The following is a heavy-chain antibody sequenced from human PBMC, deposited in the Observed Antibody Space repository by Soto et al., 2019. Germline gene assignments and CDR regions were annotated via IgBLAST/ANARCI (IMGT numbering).Heavy chain of an antibody. CDR1: GGSFSGYY. J-gene: IGHJ5*02. CDR3: ARVRDWFDP. D-gene: IGHD3-3*01. Sequence: KTSETLSLTCAVYGGSFSGYYWNWIRQPPGKGLEWIGEIDHSGYTNYNPSVKSRVTISVDTSKNQFSLRLTSVTAADTAVYYCARVRDWFDPWGQGTLVTVSS. CDR2: IDHSGYT. V-gene: IGHV4-34*01.